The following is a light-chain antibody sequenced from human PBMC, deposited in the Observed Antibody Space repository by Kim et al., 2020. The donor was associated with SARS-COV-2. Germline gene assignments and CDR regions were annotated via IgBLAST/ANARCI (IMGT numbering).Light chain of an antibody. Sequence: GQSVAISCTGSSSDVGAYDYVSWYQQHPGKAPKLMIHDVNDRPSGVSNRFSGSKSGNMASLTISGLQAEDEADYYCSSYTNSDTLVFGGGTQLTVL. J-gene: IGLJ3*02. V-gene: IGLV2-14*03. CDR2: DVN. CDR3: SSYTNSDTLV. CDR1: SSDVGAYDY.